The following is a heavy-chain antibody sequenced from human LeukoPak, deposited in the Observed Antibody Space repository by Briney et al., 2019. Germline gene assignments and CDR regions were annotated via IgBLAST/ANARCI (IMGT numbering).Heavy chain of an antibody. V-gene: IGHV3-30-3*01. CDR2: TSHDGGNT. CDR3: ARGPGLAMGKGYFDY. CDR1: GFTFSNYA. D-gene: IGHD5-18*01. J-gene: IGHJ4*02. Sequence: PGKSLRLSCAASGFTFSNYAMHWVRQAPGKGLEWVAATSHDGGNTYYAASVKGRFTISRDNSRNTLYLEVNSLRTDDTAVYYCARGPGLAMGKGYFDYCGQGTLVTVSS.